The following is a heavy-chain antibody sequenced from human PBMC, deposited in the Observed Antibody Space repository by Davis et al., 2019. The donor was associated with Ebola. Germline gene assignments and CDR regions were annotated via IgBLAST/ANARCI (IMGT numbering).Heavy chain of an antibody. Sequence: GESLKISCAASGFTFSSYGMHWVRQAPGKGLEWVAVISYDGSNKYYADSVKGRFTISRDNSKNTLYLQMNSLRAEDTAVYYCAKDSADYWGQGTLVTVPS. V-gene: IGHV3-30*18. D-gene: IGHD1-26*01. CDR1: GFTFSSYG. CDR3: AKDSADY. CDR2: ISYDGSNK. J-gene: IGHJ4*02.